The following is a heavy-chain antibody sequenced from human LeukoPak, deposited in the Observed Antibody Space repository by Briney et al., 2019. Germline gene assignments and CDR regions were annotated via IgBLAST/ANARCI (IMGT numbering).Heavy chain of an antibody. D-gene: IGHD4-23*01. CDR1: GGSISSGGYF. V-gene: IGHV4-30-2*01. Sequence: SETLSVTCAVSGGSISSGGYFWSWIRQPPGKGLEWIGYIYHTGNTYYNPSLESRVTMSVDKSKNQFSLSLASVTVADTAVYYCARERPLDTVVSQDFWGQGTLVIVSS. J-gene: IGHJ4*02. CDR3: ARERPLDTVVSQDF. CDR2: IYHTGNT.